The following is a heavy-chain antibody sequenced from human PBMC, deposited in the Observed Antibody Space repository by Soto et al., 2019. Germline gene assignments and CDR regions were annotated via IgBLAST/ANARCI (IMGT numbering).Heavy chain of an antibody. Sequence: SETLSLTCTVSGGSISSYYWSWIRQPPGKGLEWIGYIYYSGSTNYNPSLKSRVTISVDTSKNQFSLKLSSVTAADTAVYYCARLGVVTIWVVVMPHHHYYMDGWGKGTTVTLSS. D-gene: IGHD3-3*01. CDR2: IYYSGST. V-gene: IGHV4-59*08. CDR1: GGSISSYY. CDR3: ARLGVVTIWVVVMPHHHYYMDG. J-gene: IGHJ6*03.